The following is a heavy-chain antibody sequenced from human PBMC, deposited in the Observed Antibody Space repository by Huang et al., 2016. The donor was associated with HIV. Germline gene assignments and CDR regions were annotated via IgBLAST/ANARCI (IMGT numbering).Heavy chain of an antibody. D-gene: IGHD3-22*01. J-gene: IGHJ4*02. CDR2: INPRGRS. V-gene: IGHV4-59*11. Sequence: QVQLQESGPGLVKPSETLSLTCTVSDGSISSHFWSWIRQPPGKGLEWIATINPRGRSNYNPSLESRVTLSKDSSKEQVSLKLQSVTAADTAVYYCARDGAYQYDSRAYYRDFWGQGTLVTVSS. CDR3: ARDGAYQYDSRAYYRDF. CDR1: DGSISSHF.